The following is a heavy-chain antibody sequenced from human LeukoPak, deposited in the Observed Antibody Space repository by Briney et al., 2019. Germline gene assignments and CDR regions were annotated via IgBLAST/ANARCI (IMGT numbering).Heavy chain of an antibody. J-gene: IGHJ5*02. Sequence: GSLRLSCAASGFTFSSYWMSWVRQAPGKGLEWIGSIYYSGSTYYNPSLKSRVTISVDTSKNQFSLKLSSVTAADTAVYYCARTLDYYDSSGYNWFDPWGQGTLVTVSS. CDR3: ARTLDYYDSSGYNWFDP. V-gene: IGHV4-39*07. CDR1: GFTFSSYW. D-gene: IGHD3-22*01. CDR2: IYYSGST.